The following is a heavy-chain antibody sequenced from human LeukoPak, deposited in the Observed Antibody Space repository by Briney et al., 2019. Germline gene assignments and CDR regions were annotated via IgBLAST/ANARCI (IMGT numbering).Heavy chain of an antibody. CDR2: LSGSGGSA. CDR3: ARERVELELRYFDY. Sequence: GGSLRLSCAASGFTFRNYDMTWVRQAPGKGLEWVSSLSGSGGSALYADSVKGRFTISRDNSRNTLYLHMDSLRAEDTAVYYCARERVELELRYFDYWGQGTLVTVSS. V-gene: IGHV3-23*01. J-gene: IGHJ4*02. D-gene: IGHD1-7*01. CDR1: GFTFRNYD.